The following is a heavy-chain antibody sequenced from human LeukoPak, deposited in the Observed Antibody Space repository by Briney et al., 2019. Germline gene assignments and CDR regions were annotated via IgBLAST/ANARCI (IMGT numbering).Heavy chain of an antibody. V-gene: IGHV4-39*07. Sequence: SETLSLTCTVSGRSISTSNYYWGWIRQPPGKGLTWIGNIFYSGSTYYSPSLRSRVTISVDTSKNQFSLKLSSVTAADTAVYYCAFSPQYSSSYGFVRADYWGQGTLVTVSS. CDR1: GRSISTSNYY. D-gene: IGHD6-6*01. CDR2: IFYSGST. J-gene: IGHJ4*02. CDR3: AFSPQYSSSYGFVRADY.